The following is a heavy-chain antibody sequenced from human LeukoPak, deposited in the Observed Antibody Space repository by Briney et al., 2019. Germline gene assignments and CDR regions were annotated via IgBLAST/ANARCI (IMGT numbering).Heavy chain of an antibody. D-gene: IGHD1-20*01. J-gene: IGHJ6*03. CDR1: GFTFSSYS. V-gene: IGHV3-48*02. CDR2: ISSSSSTI. CDR3: AREGYNWNDSRFYYYYYMDV. Sequence: GGSLRLSCAASGFTFSSYSMNWVRQAPGKGLEWVSYISSSSSTIYYADSVKVRFTISRDNAKNSLYLQMNSLRDEDTAVYYCAREGYNWNDSRFYYYYYMDVWGKGTTVTVSS.